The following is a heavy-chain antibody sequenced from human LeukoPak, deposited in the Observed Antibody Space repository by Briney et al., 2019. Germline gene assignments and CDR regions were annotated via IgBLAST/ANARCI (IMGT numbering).Heavy chain of an antibody. CDR2: IKQDGSEK. CDR3: ARDRGKYYYDSSGYYYFDY. J-gene: IGHJ4*02. CDR1: GFTFSSYW. D-gene: IGHD3-22*01. Sequence: GRSLRLSCAASGFTFSSYWMSWVRQAPGKGLEWVANIKQDGSEKYYVDSVKGRFTISRDNAKNSLYLQMNSLRAEDTAVYYCARDRGKYYYDSSGYYYFDYWGQGTLVTVSS. V-gene: IGHV3-7*01.